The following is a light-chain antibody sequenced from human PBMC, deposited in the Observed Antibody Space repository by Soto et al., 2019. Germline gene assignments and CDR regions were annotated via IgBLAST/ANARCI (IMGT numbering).Light chain of an antibody. J-gene: IGKJ1*01. Sequence: IQMTQSPSTLSGSVGDRVTITCRASQSISSWLAWYQQKPGKAPKLLIYDASSLESGVPSRFSGSGSGTEFTLTISSLQPDDFATYYCQQYNSYSCTFGQGTKVDIK. CDR2: DAS. CDR3: QQYNSYSCT. V-gene: IGKV1-5*01. CDR1: QSISSW.